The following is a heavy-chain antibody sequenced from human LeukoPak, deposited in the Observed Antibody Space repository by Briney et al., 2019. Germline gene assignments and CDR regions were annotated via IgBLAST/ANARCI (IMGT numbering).Heavy chain of an antibody. D-gene: IGHD1-26*01. V-gene: IGHV4-34*01. CDR1: GGSFSVYY. CDR2: INHSGRT. CDR3: ARGGDSGSDLDY. J-gene: IGHJ4*02. Sequence: SETLSLTCAVYGGSFSVYYWSWIRQPPGKGLDWIGEINHSGRTNYSPSLKSRVTISVDTSKNQFSLKLSSVTAADTAVYYCARGGDSGSDLDYWGQGTLVTVSS.